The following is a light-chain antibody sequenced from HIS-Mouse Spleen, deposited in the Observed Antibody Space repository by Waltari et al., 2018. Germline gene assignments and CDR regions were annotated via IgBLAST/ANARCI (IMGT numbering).Light chain of an antibody. J-gene: IGLJ2*01. Sequence: SYELTQPPSVSVSPGQTARITCSGDALPKKYAYWYQQKSGQAPVLVIYEDSKRPSGITGRFAGSRLRTIATLTISGAQVEDEADYYCYSTDSSCNHRVFGGGTKLTVL. CDR3: YSTDSSCNHRV. CDR2: EDS. CDR1: ALPKKY. V-gene: IGLV3-10*01.